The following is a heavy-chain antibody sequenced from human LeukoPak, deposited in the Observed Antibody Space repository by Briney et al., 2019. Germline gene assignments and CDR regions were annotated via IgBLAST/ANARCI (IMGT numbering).Heavy chain of an antibody. CDR2: IQPCDSST. J-gene: IGHJ4*02. CDR3: ARHPNSGSSTGSDYFDY. D-gene: IGHD1-26*01. CDR1: GYTLTNYW. Sequence: GESLKISCKASGYTLTNYWIRWVRQMPGKGLEWMGSIQPCDSSTGYSPAFQGQVTISADKSISTAYLQWSSLKASGTGMYYCARHPNSGSSTGSDYFDYWGQGTLVTVSS. V-gene: IGHV5-51*01.